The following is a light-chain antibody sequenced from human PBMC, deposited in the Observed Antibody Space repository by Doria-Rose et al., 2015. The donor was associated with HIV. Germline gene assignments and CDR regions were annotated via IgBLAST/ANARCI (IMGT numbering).Light chain of an antibody. J-gene: IGKJ4*01. CDR2: AAS. Sequence: ASVGDRVTITCRASQGISSWLAWYQKKPGKAPKLLIYAASSLQSGVPSRFSGSGSGTDFTLAISSLQPEDFATYYCQQANSFPLTFGGGTKVEIK. CDR1: QGISSW. V-gene: IGKV1D-12*01. CDR3: QQANSFPLT.